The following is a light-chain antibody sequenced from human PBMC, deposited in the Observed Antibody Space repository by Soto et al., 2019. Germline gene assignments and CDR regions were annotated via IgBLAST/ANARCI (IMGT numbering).Light chain of an antibody. CDR3: QQYNSYSPWT. CDR2: DAS. V-gene: IGKV1-5*01. J-gene: IGKJ1*01. Sequence: DIQMTQSPSTLSASVGDRVTITCRASQSISSWVAWYQQKPGKAPKLLIYDASSLESGVPSRFSGSGSGTEFTLTISSLQPDDFATYYCQQYNSYSPWTFGQGTKVDI. CDR1: QSISSW.